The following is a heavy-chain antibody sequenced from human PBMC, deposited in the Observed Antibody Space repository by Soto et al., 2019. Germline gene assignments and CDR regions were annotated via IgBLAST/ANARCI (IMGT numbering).Heavy chain of an antibody. D-gene: IGHD3-10*01. CDR3: AKDRLLWFGELLFPYYFDY. J-gene: IGHJ4*02. CDR2: ISGSGGST. Sequence: EVQLLESGGGLVQPGGSLRLSCAASGFTFSSYAMSWVRQAPGKGLEWVSAISGSGGSTYYADSVKGRFTISRDNSKDTLYLKMNSLRAEDTAVYYCAKDRLLWFGELLFPYYFDYWGQGTLVTVSS. V-gene: IGHV3-23*01. CDR1: GFTFSSYA.